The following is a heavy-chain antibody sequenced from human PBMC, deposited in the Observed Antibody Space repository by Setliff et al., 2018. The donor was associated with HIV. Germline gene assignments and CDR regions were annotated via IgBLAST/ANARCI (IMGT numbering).Heavy chain of an antibody. CDR3: ARRPAGAVAGGYGMDV. V-gene: IGHV4-39*01. CDR1: GGSISSSSYY. J-gene: IGHJ6*02. CDR2: IYYSGST. Sequence: SETLSLTCTVSGGSISSSSYYWGWIRQPPGKGLEWIGSIYYSGSTYYNPSLKSRVTISVDTSKNQFSLKLSSVTAADTAVYYCARRPAGAVAGGYGMDVWGQGTTVTVSS. D-gene: IGHD6-19*01.